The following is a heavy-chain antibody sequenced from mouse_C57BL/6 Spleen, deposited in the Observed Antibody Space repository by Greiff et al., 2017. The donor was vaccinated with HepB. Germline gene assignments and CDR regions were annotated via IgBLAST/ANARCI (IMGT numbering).Heavy chain of an antibody. CDR2: IYPGGGYT. Sequence: QVQLQQSGAELVRPGTSVKMSCKASGYTFTNYWIGWAKQRPGHGLEWIGDIYPGGGYTNYNEKFKGKATLTADKSSSTAYMQFSSLTSEDSAIYYCARVVEGYFDYWGQGTTLTVSS. CDR3: ARVVEGYFDY. D-gene: IGHD1-1*01. V-gene: IGHV1-63*01. J-gene: IGHJ2*01. CDR1: GYTFTNYW.